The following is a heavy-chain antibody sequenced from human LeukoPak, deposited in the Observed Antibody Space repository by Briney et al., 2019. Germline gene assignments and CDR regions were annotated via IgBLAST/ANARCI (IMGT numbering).Heavy chain of an antibody. Sequence: GASVKVSCKASGYTFISYGISWVRQAPGQGLEWMGWINTYNGNTDYAQKFQGRVTMTTDTSSSTAYMELRSLRSDDTAVYYCARDKLSGNHDFDYWGQGTLVTVSS. J-gene: IGHJ4*02. CDR2: INTYNGNT. CDR3: ARDKLSGNHDFDY. D-gene: IGHD1-14*01. V-gene: IGHV1-18*01. CDR1: GYTFISYG.